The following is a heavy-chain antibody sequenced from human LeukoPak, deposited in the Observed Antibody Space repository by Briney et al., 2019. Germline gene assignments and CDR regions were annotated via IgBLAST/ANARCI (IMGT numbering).Heavy chain of an antibody. V-gene: IGHV3-21*01. CDR3: ARNPAPWEQQLGKFWFDP. CDR2: ISSSSSYI. Sequence: GGSLRLSCAASGFTFSSYSMNWVRQAPGKGLEWVSSISSSSSYIYYADSVKGRLTISRDNAKNSLYLQMNSLRAEDTAVYYCARNPAPWEQQLGKFWFDPWGQGTLVTVSS. CDR1: GFTFSSYS. J-gene: IGHJ5*02. D-gene: IGHD6-13*01.